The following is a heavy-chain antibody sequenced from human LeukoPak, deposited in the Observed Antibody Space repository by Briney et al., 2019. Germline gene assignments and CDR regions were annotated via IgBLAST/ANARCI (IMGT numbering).Heavy chain of an antibody. D-gene: IGHD5-24*01. J-gene: IGHJ4*02. CDR2: IIPVLGVS. CDR1: GGSFSSYV. CDR3: ARDLFRWLPDY. V-gene: IGHV1-69*04. Sequence: SVKVSCKASGGSFSSYVITWVRQAPGQGLEWMGRIIPVLGVSNFAQKFEGRVTITADKSTNTAHMELRRLESGDTAVYYCARDLFRWLPDYWGQGTLVTVSS.